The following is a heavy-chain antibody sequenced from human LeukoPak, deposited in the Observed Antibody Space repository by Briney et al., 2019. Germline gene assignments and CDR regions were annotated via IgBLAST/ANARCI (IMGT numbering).Heavy chain of an antibody. CDR3: AKYYYDSSGYEIPDY. J-gene: IGHJ4*02. CDR1: GGTFSSYA. CDR2: IIPIFGTA. Sequence: SVKVSCKASGGTFSSYAISWVRQAPGQGLEWMGGIIPIFGTANYAQKFQGRVTITADESTSTAYMELSSLRSEDTAVYYCAKYYYDSSGYEIPDYWGQGTLVIVSS. V-gene: IGHV1-69*01. D-gene: IGHD3-22*01.